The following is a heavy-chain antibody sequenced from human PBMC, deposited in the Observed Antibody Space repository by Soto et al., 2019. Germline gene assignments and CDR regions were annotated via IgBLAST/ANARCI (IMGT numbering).Heavy chain of an antibody. CDR3: ARSVFC. V-gene: IGHV4-31*03. J-gene: IGHJ4*02. D-gene: IGHD3-10*02. CDR2: IYYSGST. CDR1: GGSISSGGYY. Sequence: QVQLQESGPGLVKPSQTLSLTCTVSGGSISSGGYYWSWIRQHPGKGLEWIGYIYYSGSTYYKPCLSCGVTMEVDTSKTRFTLRLRSVTPADTAVDYGARSVFCGGQGTLVTVSS.